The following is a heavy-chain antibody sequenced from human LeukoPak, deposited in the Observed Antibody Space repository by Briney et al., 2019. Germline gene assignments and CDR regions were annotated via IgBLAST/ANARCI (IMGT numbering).Heavy chain of an antibody. D-gene: IGHD6-13*01. V-gene: IGHV3-48*03. Sequence: PGGSLRLSCAASGFTFSSYEMNWVRQAPGKGLEWVSYISSSGSTIYYADSVKGRFTISRDNAKNSLYLQMNSLRAEDTAVYYCARDRAEDAFDIWGQGTMVTVSS. CDR3: ARDRAEDAFDI. CDR1: GFTFSSYE. CDR2: ISSSGSTI. J-gene: IGHJ3*02.